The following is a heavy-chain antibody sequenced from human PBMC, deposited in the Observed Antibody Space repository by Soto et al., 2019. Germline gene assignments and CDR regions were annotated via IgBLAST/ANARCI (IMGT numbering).Heavy chain of an antibody. CDR3: AKVERVITGTTGLHYNFDY. D-gene: IGHD1-20*01. CDR1: GFTFSSYA. CDR2: ISGSGGST. V-gene: IGHV3-23*01. Sequence: GGSLRLSCAASGFTFSSYAMSWVRQAPGKGLEWVSAISGSGGSTYYADSVKGRFTISRDNSKNTLYLQMNSLRAEDTAVYYCAKVERVITGTTGLHYNFDYWGQGTLVTVSS. J-gene: IGHJ4*02.